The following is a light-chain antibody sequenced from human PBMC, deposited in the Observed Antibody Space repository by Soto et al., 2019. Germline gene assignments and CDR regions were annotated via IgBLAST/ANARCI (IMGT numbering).Light chain of an antibody. J-gene: IGKJ5*01. CDR3: RQRNNNPPIT. V-gene: IGKV3-15*01. Sequence: ETVMTQSPATLSVSPGERATLSCRASQSISSNLAGYQQKPRHAPRLLIFGAATRAASSPAKFCSGRAGAEFTLTISSRQSEDAAEDYCRQRNNNPPITFGQGTRLEIK. CDR1: QSISSN. CDR2: GAA.